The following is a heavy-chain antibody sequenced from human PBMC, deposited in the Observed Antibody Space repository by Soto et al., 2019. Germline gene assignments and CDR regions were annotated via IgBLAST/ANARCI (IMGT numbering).Heavy chain of an antibody. Sequence: SETLSLTCTVSGGSISSYYWSWIRQPPGKGLEWIGYIYYSGSTNYNPSLKSRVTISVDTSKNQFSLKLSSVTAADTAVYYCARHARFDAFDIWGQGTMVTVSS. D-gene: IGHD3-3*01. CDR3: ARHARFDAFDI. CDR1: GGSISSYY. V-gene: IGHV4-59*08. CDR2: IYYSGST. J-gene: IGHJ3*02.